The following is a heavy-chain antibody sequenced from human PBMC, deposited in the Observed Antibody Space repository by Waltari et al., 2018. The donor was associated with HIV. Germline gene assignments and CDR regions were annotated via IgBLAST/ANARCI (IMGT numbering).Heavy chain of an antibody. CDR3: ARARGYSYGYEDY. Sequence: EVQLVESGGDLVQPGGSLRLSCAASGFSFSSYSMNWVRQAPGKGLDWISYISNSGNTIDYADSGKGRFTISRDNAKNSLSLQMHSLRAEDTAVYYCARARGYSYGYEDYWGQGALVTVSS. CDR2: ISNSGNTI. CDR1: GFSFSSYS. V-gene: IGHV3-48*04. J-gene: IGHJ4*02. D-gene: IGHD5-18*01.